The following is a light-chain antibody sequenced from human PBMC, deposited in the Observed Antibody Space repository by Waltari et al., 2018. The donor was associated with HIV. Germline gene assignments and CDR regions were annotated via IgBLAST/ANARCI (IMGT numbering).Light chain of an antibody. V-gene: IGKV1-8*01. CDR1: QTITTY. CDR2: DAS. J-gene: IGKJ2*01. CDR3: QQYYTYPYT. Sequence: AIRMTQSPPSVSASIGDRVTITCRASQTITTYLAWFQQKPGTAPKLLISDASTLQSGVPSRFRGSGSGTDFTLVITGLQFEDFATYYCQQYYTYPYTFGQGTKLEIK.